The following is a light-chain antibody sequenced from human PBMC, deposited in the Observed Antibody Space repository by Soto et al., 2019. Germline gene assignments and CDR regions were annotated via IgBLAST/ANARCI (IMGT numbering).Light chain of an antibody. Sequence: DIVLTQSPATLSLSPGEGATLSCRASQSVNTYLAWYQQKTGQAPRLLIYDASNRATGIPARFSGTGSGTDVTLAISSLEPEDFAVYYCQQRSTWPHTFGPGTKVEI. CDR1: QSVNTY. V-gene: IGKV3-11*01. J-gene: IGKJ3*01. CDR2: DAS. CDR3: QQRSTWPHT.